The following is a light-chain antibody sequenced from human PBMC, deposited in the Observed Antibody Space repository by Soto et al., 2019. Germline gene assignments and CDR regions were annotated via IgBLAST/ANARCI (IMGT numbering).Light chain of an antibody. CDR1: SSNIGSNT. CDR2: SNN. V-gene: IGLV1-44*01. CDR3: AAWDDSRYV. Sequence: QSVLTQPPSASGTPGQRVTISCSGSSSNIGSNTVNWYQQLPGTAPKLLIYSNNQRPSGVPDRFSGSKSGTSASLAISGLQSEDEADYYCAAWDDSRYVFGTGTKVTVL. J-gene: IGLJ1*01.